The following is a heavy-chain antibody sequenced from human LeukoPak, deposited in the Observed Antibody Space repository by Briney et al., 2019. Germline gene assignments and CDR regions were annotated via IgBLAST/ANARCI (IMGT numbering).Heavy chain of an antibody. D-gene: IGHD3-10*01. CDR1: GDSISSGAYS. Sequence: SQTLSLTCVVSGDSISSGAYSWSWIRQPPGKGLEWIGYIFHTGSTFYNPSLKSRLTISVDNSKNQFSLRLSSVTAADTAAYYCARELWFANAPGSWLDPWSQGTLVTLSS. CDR3: ARELWFANAPGSWLDP. CDR2: IFHTGST. V-gene: IGHV4-30-2*01. J-gene: IGHJ5*02.